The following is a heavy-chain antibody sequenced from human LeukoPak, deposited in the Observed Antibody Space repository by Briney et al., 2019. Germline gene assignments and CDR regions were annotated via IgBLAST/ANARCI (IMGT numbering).Heavy chain of an antibody. Sequence: SETLSLTCSVSGDSMSGYYWSWIRQPPGKGLEWIGEINHSGSTNYNPSLKSRVTISVDTSKNQFSLKLSSVTAADTAVYYCARRGYSFWFDPWGQGTLVTVSS. J-gene: IGHJ5*02. CDR2: INHSGST. CDR1: GDSMSGYY. CDR3: ARRGYSFWFDP. D-gene: IGHD5-18*01. V-gene: IGHV4-34*01.